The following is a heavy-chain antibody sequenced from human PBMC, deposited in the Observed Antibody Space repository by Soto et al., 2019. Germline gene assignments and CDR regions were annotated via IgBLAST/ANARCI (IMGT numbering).Heavy chain of an antibody. CDR2: INHLGST. V-gene: IGHV4-34*01. Sequence: PSETLSLTCAVYGGSFSGYYWSWIRQPPGKGLEWIGEINHLGSTSYKPSLRSRVNISVDTSKNQISLKLTSVTAADTAVYFCARGKTYAWDSYRSAHLDYWGQGTLVTVSS. CDR1: GGSFSGYY. CDR3: ARGKTYAWDSYRSAHLDY. D-gene: IGHD3-16*01. J-gene: IGHJ4*02.